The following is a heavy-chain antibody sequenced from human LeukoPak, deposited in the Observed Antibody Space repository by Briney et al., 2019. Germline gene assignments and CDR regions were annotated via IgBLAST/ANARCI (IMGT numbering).Heavy chain of an antibody. D-gene: IGHD6-19*01. V-gene: IGHV3-21*01. Sequence: GGSLRLSCAASGFTVSSNYMTWVRQAPGKGLEWVSSISSSSSYISYADSVEGRFTISRDNAKNSLYLQMNSLRAEDTAVYYCARAPRGSGWSHFFNWGQGTLVTVSS. CDR3: ARAPRGSGWSHFFN. CDR2: ISSSSSYI. J-gene: IGHJ4*02. CDR1: GFTVSSNY.